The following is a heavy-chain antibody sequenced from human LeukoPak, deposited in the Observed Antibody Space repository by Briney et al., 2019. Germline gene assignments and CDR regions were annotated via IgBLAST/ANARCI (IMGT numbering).Heavy chain of an antibody. CDR1: GFTFSSYA. V-gene: IGHV3-30-3*01. Sequence: GGSLRLSCAASGFTFSSYAMHWVRQAPGKGLEWVAVISYDGSNKYYADSVKGRFTISRDNSKNTLYLQMNSLRAEDTAVYYCAKDPFRVSDLGVDYWGQGTLVTVSS. J-gene: IGHJ4*02. CDR2: ISYDGSNK. D-gene: IGHD2-21*01. CDR3: AKDPFRVSDLGVDY.